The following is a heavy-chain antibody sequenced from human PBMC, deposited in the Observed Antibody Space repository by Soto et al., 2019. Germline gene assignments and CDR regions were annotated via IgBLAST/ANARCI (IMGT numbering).Heavy chain of an antibody. V-gene: IGHV3-74*01. CDR3: ARDVENDGNYYIDA. J-gene: IGHJ6*03. Sequence: EVQLVESGGGLVQPGGSLRLSCAASGFPFSGYWMHWVRQAPGTGLVWVSRINSDGSRINYADSVKGRFTISRDNAENTLYLQMNSLRAEDTAVYYCARDVENDGNYYIDARGKGTTVTVSS. D-gene: IGHD1-1*01. CDR2: INSDGSRI. CDR1: GFPFSGYW.